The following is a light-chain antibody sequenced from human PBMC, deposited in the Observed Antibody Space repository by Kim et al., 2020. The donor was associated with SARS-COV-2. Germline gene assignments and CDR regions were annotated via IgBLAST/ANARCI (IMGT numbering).Light chain of an antibody. V-gene: IGKV1-8*01. CDR1: QGISSY. CDR3: QQYYSYPLYA. CDR2: AAS. J-gene: IGKJ2*01. Sequence: AIRITQSPSSLSASTGDRVTITCRASQGISSYLAWYQQKPGKAPKLLIYAASTLQSGVPSRFSGSGSGTDFTLTISCLQSEDFATYYCQQYYSYPLYAFGQGTNLDI.